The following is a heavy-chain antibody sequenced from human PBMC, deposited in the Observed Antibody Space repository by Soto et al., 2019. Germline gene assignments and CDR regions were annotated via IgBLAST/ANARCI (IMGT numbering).Heavy chain of an antibody. CDR1: GGTFSNFG. CDR3: ARVSLHCSSGTCYSLDQYFGMDV. J-gene: IGHJ6*02. CDR2: IIPLFNTT. Sequence: QVQLVQSGAEVKRPGSSVMVSCTASGGTFSNFGLAWVRQAPGQGLQWMGGIIPLFNTTHYAQTFKGRVTVTADGATGTGYMELSSLRSDDTAVYYWARVSLHCSSGTCYSLDQYFGMDVWGQGTTVTVS. V-gene: IGHV1-69*01. D-gene: IGHD2-15*01.